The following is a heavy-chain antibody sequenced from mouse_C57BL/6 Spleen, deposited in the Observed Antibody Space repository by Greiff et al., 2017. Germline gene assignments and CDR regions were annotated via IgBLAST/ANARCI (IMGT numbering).Heavy chain of an antibody. CDR2: INPNNGGT. J-gene: IGHJ2*01. CDR1: GYTFTDYY. D-gene: IGHD1-1*01. Sequence: EVQLQQSGPELVKPGASVKISCKASGYTFTDYYMNWVKQSHGKSLEWIGDINPNNGGTSYNQKFKGKATLTVDKSSSTAYMELRSLTSEDSAVYYCARDGYYGSRGYFDYWGQGTTLTVSS. CDR3: ARDGYYGSRGYFDY. V-gene: IGHV1-26*01.